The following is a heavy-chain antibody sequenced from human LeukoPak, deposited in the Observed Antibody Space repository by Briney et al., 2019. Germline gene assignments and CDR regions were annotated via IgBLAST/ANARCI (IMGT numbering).Heavy chain of an antibody. CDR1: GFTFSDYY. CDR3: VRHFNSVATMQTDY. V-gene: IGHV3-11*01. Sequence: GGSLRLSCAASGFTFSDYYMSWIRQAPGKGLEWISYVSGSSSPIYYAGSVKGRFTISRDNAKNSVYLEMTSLRADDTAFYHCVRHFNSVATMQTDYWGQGILVSVSS. D-gene: IGHD5-12*01. CDR2: VSGSSSPI. J-gene: IGHJ4*01.